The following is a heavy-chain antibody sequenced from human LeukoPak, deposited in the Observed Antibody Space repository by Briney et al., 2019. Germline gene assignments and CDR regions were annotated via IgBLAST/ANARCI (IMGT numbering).Heavy chain of an antibody. CDR1: GGSISSYY. J-gene: IGHJ5*02. CDR2: IYYSGST. CDR3: AKADKDWFDP. Sequence: SETLSLTCTVSGGSISSYYWSWVRQPPGKGLEWIGYIYYSGSTNYNPSLKSRVTISVDTSKNQFSLKLSSVTAADTAVYYCAKADKDWFDPWGQGTQVTVSS. V-gene: IGHV4-59*01.